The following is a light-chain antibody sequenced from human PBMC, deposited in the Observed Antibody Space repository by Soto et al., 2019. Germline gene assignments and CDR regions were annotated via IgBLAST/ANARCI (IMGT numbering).Light chain of an antibody. CDR2: DAS. Sequence: DIQMTQSPSTLSASVGDRVTITCRASQNIGTSLAWYQQTPGKAPKLLISDASIFESGVPSRFGGSGSGTEFTLSISSLQSEDFAVYYCQQYNNWPRTFGQGTKVDIK. CDR3: QQYNNWPRT. CDR1: QNIGTS. V-gene: IGKV1-5*01. J-gene: IGKJ1*01.